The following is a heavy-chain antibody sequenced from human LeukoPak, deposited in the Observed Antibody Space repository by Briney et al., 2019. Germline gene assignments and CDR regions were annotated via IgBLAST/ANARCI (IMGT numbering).Heavy chain of an antibody. Sequence: GGSLRLSCSFSGFMFSGYSMYWVRQAPGKGLEWVSLISYVVGTDYYTPSVRGRFTASRDTSKNILYLQMNSLRLEDTAVYYCARGITAGGALDYWGQGILVTVSS. CDR2: ISYVVGTD. J-gene: IGHJ4*02. V-gene: IGHV3-30-3*01. CDR3: ARGITAGGALDY. D-gene: IGHD5-24*01. CDR1: GFMFSGYS.